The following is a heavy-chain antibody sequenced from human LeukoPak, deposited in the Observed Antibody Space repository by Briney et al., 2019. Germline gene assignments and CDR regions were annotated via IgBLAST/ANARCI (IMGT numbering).Heavy chain of an antibody. Sequence: ASVKVSCKASGYTFTSYDINWVRQATGQGLEWMGWMNPNSGNTGYAQKFQGRVTMTRNTSISTAYMELSSLRSEDTAVYHCARGVPATVSAFDIWGQGTMVTVSS. D-gene: IGHD2-2*01. CDR2: MNPNSGNT. CDR3: ARGVPATVSAFDI. J-gene: IGHJ3*02. V-gene: IGHV1-8*01. CDR1: GYTFTSYD.